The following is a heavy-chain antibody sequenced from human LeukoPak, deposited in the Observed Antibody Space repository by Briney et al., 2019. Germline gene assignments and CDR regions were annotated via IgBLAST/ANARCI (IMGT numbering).Heavy chain of an antibody. CDR1: GYTFAGYY. Sequence: ASVKVSCKASGYTFAGYYMHWVRQAPGQGLEWMGIINPSGGSTSYAQKFQGRVTMTRDTSTSTVYMELSSLRSEDTAVYYCARDPTYYYDSSGYYYDSSRFDYWGQGTLVTVSS. V-gene: IGHV1-46*01. D-gene: IGHD3-22*01. J-gene: IGHJ4*02. CDR3: ARDPTYYYDSSGYYYDSSRFDY. CDR2: INPSGGST.